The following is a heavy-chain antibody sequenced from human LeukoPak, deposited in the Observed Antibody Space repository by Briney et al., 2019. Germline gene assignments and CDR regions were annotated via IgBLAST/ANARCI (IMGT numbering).Heavy chain of an antibody. J-gene: IGHJ5*02. V-gene: IGHV4-34*01. CDR1: GGSISGYY. CDR2: INHSGST. Sequence: SETLSLTCAVYGGSISGYYWSWIRQPPGKGLEWIGEINHSGSTNYNPSLKSRVTISVDTSKNQFSLKLSSVTAADTAVYYCARSPENSGPWGQGTLVTVSS. D-gene: IGHD1-7*01. CDR3: ARSPENSGP.